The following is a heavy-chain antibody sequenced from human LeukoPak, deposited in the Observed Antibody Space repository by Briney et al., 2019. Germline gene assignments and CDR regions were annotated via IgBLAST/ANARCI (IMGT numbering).Heavy chain of an antibody. CDR1: GFTFSNHG. CDR2: ISPRGGGT. D-gene: IGHD7-27*01. J-gene: IGHJ4*02. Sequence: GGSLRLSCAASGFTFSNHGMNWVRQAPGKGLEWLSGISPRGGGTYYADSVKGRFTISRDDSKNTLSLQMNSLRVEDTAVYYCARDLAWGAFDYWGQGTLVTVSS. CDR3: ARDLAWGAFDY. V-gene: IGHV3-23*01.